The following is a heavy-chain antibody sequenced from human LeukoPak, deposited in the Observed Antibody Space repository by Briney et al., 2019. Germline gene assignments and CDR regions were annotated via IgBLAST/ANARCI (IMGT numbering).Heavy chain of an antibody. CDR3: ARETEAFDY. J-gene: IGHJ4*02. V-gene: IGHV3-30-3*01. Sequence: GGSLRLSCAASGFTFSSYAMHWVRQAPCKGLEWVSVISYDGNNKYYADSVKGRFTISRDNSKNTLYLQMNSLRAEDTAVYYCARETEAFDYWGQGTLVTVSS. CDR2: ISYDGNNK. CDR1: GFTFSSYA.